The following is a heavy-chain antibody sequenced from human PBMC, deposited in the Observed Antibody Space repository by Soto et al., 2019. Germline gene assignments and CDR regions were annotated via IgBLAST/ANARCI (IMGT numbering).Heavy chain of an antibody. CDR3: AHGRWEESSDGYRGWFDP. CDR2: IIPILGIA. CDR1: GGTFSSYT. Sequence: QVQLVQSGAEVKKPGSSVKVSCKASGGTFSSYTISWVRQAPGQGLEWMGRIIPILGIANYAQKFQGRVTITADKSTSTAYKELSSLRSEDTAVYYGAHGRWEESSDGYRGWFDPWGQGTLVTVSS. D-gene: IGHD5-12*01. V-gene: IGHV1-69*02. J-gene: IGHJ5*02.